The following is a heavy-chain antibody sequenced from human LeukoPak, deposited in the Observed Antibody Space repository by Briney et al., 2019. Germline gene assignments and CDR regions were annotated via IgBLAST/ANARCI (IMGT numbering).Heavy chain of an antibody. J-gene: IGHJ3*02. Sequence: GGSLRLSCAASGFTFSSYSMNWVRQAPGKGLEWVSSISSSRSYIYYADSVKGRFTISRDNAKNSLYLQMNSLRAEDTAVYYCARFIAAANDAFDIWGQGTMVTVSS. CDR1: GFTFSSYS. CDR3: ARFIAAANDAFDI. CDR2: ISSSRSYI. V-gene: IGHV3-21*01. D-gene: IGHD6-13*01.